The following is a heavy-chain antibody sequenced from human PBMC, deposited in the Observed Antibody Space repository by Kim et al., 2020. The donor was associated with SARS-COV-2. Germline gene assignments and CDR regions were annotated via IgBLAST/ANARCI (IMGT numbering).Heavy chain of an antibody. V-gene: IGHV3-30*18. CDR2: ISYDGSNK. CDR1: GFTFSSYG. J-gene: IGHJ6*02. Sequence: GGSLRLSCAASGFTFSSYGMHWVRQAPGKGLEWVAVISYDGSNKYYADSVKGRFTISRDNSKNTLYLQMNSLRAEDTAVYYCAKNIGIAGPDGMDVWGQGTTVTVSS. D-gene: IGHD6-13*01. CDR3: AKNIGIAGPDGMDV.